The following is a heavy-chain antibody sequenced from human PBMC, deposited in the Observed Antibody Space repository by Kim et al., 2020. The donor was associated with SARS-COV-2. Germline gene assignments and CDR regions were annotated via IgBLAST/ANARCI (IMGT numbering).Heavy chain of an antibody. D-gene: IGHD2-15*01. Sequence: SSGSTIYYADSVKGRFTIARDNAKNSLYLQMNSQRAEDTAVYYCAREGIGWGQGTLVTVSS. CDR3: AREGIG. CDR2: SSGSTI. J-gene: IGHJ4*02. V-gene: IGHV3-11*01.